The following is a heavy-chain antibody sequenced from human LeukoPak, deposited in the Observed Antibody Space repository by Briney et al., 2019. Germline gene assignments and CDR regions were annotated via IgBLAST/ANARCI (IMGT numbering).Heavy chain of an antibody. CDR3: ARGSGDYRRTPIDY. CDR1: GFTFSSYG. V-gene: IGHV3-30*02. CDR2: IRYDGSNK. D-gene: IGHD4-17*01. J-gene: IGHJ4*02. Sequence: PGGSLRLSCAASGFTFSSYGMHWVRQAPGKGLEWVAFIRYDGSNKYYADSVKGRFTISRDNSKNTLYLQMNSLRAEDTAVYYCARGSGDYRRTPIDYWGQGTLVTVSS.